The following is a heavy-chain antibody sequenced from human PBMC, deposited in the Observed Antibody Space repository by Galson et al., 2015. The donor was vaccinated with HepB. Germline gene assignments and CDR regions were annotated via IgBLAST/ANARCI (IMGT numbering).Heavy chain of an antibody. CDR2: IYSGGTT. Sequence: SLRLSCAASEFTVSGNYMSWVRQAPGRGLEWVSVIYSGGTTHYADSVKGRFAISRDSSKNTVYLQMNSLRVEDTAVYYCASSIVAGTQPLKHWGQGTLVTVSS. V-gene: IGHV3-53*01. CDR3: ASSIVAGTQPLKH. CDR1: EFTVSGNY. D-gene: IGHD6-19*01. J-gene: IGHJ4*01.